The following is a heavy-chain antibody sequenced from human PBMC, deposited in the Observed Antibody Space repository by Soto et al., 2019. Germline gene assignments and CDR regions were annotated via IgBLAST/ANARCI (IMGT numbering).Heavy chain of an antibody. D-gene: IGHD3-9*01. CDR2: IYYSGST. Sequence: PSETLSLTCTVTGASISSRSYYWGWIRQPPGKGLEWIGSIYYSGSTYNNPSLRSRVTMSIDTSKDQFSLTLKSVTAADTALYFCGRQRISVLTLAYFDVWGPGSLVTVSS. V-gene: IGHV4-39*01. CDR3: GRQRISVLTLAYFDV. J-gene: IGHJ4*02. CDR1: GASISSRSYY.